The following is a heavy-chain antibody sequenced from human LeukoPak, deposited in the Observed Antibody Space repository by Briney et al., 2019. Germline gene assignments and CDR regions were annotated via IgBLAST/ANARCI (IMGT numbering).Heavy chain of an antibody. CDR3: ARDEIGRSVI. CDR2: ISSSSSYM. Sequence: GGSLRLSCAAPGFTFSSNAMSWVRQAPGKGLEWVSSISSSSSYMYYADSLKGRFTISRDNAKNSLYLQMNSLRAEDTAVYYCARDEIGRSVIWGQGTMVTVSS. J-gene: IGHJ3*02. D-gene: IGHD2-15*01. CDR1: GFTFSSNA. V-gene: IGHV3-21*01.